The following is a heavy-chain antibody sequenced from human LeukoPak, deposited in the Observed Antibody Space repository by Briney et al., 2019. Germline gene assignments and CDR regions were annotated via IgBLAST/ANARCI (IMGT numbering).Heavy chain of an antibody. V-gene: IGHV3-11*01. Sequence: AGGSLRLSVAASGFTFSDYYMSWIRQAPGKGLEWVSYISSSGSTIYYADSVKGRFTISRDNAKNSLYLQMNSLRAEDTAVYYCARAGNRYYDSSGYYDFQHWGQGILVTVSS. J-gene: IGHJ1*01. CDR2: ISSSGSTI. CDR1: GFTFSDYY. D-gene: IGHD3-22*01. CDR3: ARAGNRYYDSSGYYDFQH.